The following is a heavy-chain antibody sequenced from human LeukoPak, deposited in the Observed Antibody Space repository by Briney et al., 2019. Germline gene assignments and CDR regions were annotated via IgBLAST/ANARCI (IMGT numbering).Heavy chain of an antibody. CDR1: GFTFSSYW. CDR2: INSDGSST. J-gene: IGHJ6*03. CDR3: AREDLGSSRVVSYYYMDV. V-gene: IGHV3-74*01. D-gene: IGHD2-15*01. Sequence: GGSLRLSCAASGFTFSSYWMHWVRQAPGKGLVWVSRINSDGSSTSYADSVKGRFTISRDNAKNTPYLQMNSLRAEDTAVYYCAREDLGSSRVVSYYYMDVWGKGTTVTVSS.